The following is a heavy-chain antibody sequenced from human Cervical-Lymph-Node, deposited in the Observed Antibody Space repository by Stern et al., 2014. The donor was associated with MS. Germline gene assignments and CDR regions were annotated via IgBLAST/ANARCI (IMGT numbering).Heavy chain of an antibody. V-gene: IGHV4-30-2*01. CDR2: IYHSRST. CDR3: ARSSTVTPNAFDI. J-gene: IGHJ3*02. CDR1: GGSIRSCGYS. Sequence: QLQLQESGSGLVQPSQTLSLTCAVSGGSIRSCGYSWSWIRQPPGKGLEWIGDIYHSRSTYYNPSLKSRVTISVDRTKNQFSLKLSSVTAADTAVYYCARSSTVTPNAFDIWGQGTMVTVSS. D-gene: IGHD4-17*01.